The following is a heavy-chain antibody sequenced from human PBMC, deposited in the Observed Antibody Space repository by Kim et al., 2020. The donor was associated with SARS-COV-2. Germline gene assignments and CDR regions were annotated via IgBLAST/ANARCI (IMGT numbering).Heavy chain of an antibody. J-gene: IGHJ4*02. CDR2: IIPIFGSG. D-gene: IGHD6-19*01. Sequence: SVKVSCKGSGDNFNNYGINWVRQAPGQGLEWMGVIIPIFGSGKSAQKFQDRATVSADVSTSTAYLDLHSLTSEDTATYYCAREDCTEGGCQLVSWGQGT. V-gene: IGHV1-69*13. CDR1: GDNFNNYG. CDR3: AREDCTEGGCQLVS.